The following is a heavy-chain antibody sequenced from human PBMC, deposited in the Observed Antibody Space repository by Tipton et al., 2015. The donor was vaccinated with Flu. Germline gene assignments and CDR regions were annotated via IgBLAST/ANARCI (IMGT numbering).Heavy chain of an antibody. Sequence: TLSLTCTVSGGSDSSYYWTWIRQPPGKGLEWIGYIYYSGSTNYNPSLKTRVTISVDTSKNQFSLKLTSVTAADTAVYYCARDDGDYGSETYHYYYGMDVWGQGTTVTVSS. D-gene: IGHD3-10*01. J-gene: IGHJ6*02. CDR2: IYYSGST. V-gene: IGHV4-59*02. CDR1: GGSDSSYY. CDR3: ARDDGDYGSETYHYYYGMDV.